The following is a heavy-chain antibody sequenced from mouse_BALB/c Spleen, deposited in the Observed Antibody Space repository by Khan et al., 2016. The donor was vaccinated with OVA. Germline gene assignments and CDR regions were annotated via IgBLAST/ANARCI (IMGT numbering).Heavy chain of an antibody. CDR2: ISTYYGDA. CDR1: GYTFTDFA. D-gene: IGHD1-3*01. V-gene: IGHV1S137*01. J-gene: IGHJ3*01. CDR3: ARGSGNSRFAY. Sequence: QVQLQQSGAELVRPGVSVKISCKGSGYTFTDFAMHWVKQSHAKSLEWIGVISTYYGDATYNQKFKGKATMTVDKSSSTAYVELARLTSEDSAIYYGARGSGNSRFAYWGQGTLVTVSA.